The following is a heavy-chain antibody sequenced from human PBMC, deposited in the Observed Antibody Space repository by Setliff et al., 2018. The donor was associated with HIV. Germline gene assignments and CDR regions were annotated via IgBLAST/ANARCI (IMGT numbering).Heavy chain of an antibody. CDR3: ATQTGFYNSHWYDD. CDR2: IKQDGSDM. J-gene: IGHJ5*02. V-gene: IGHV3-7*01. Sequence: PGGSLRLSCVASGLPFYNYWMTWLRRAPGRGLEWVANIKQDGSDMHYIESVKGRFTILRDNAKNSVFLQMNSLRAEDTGVYYCATQTGFYNSHWYDDWGQGTLVTVSS. D-gene: IGHD1-20*01. CDR1: GLPFYNYW.